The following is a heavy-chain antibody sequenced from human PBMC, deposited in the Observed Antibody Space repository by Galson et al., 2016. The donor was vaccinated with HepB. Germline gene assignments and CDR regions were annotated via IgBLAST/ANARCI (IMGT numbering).Heavy chain of an antibody. CDR1: GGSISSGGYY. CDR2: IYYSGST. J-gene: IGHJ4*02. Sequence: TLSLTCTVSGGSISSGGYYWSWIRQHPGKGLEWIGYIYYSGSTYYNPSLKSRVTISVDTSKNQFSLKLSSVTAADTAVYYCARVTRDSSALENVYYFGYWGQGTLVTVSS. CDR3: ARVTRDSSALENVYYFGY. D-gene: IGHD3-22*01. V-gene: IGHV4-31*03.